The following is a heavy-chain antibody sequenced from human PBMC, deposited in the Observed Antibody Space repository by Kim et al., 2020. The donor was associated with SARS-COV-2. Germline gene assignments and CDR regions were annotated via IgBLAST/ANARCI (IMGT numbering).Heavy chain of an antibody. Sequence: SETLSLTCTVSGGSISSYYWSWIRQPPGKGLEWIGYIYYSGSTNYNPSLKSRVTISVDTSKNQFSLKLSSVTAADTAVYYCARARGWELHHYYYYYGMDVWGQGTTVTVSS. D-gene: IGHD1-26*01. CDR1: GGSISSYY. V-gene: IGHV4-59*01. CDR2: IYYSGST. CDR3: ARARGWELHHYYYYYGMDV. J-gene: IGHJ6*02.